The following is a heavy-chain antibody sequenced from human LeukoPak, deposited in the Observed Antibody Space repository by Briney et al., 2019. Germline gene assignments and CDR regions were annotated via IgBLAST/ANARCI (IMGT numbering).Heavy chain of an antibody. V-gene: IGHV3-23*01. CDR1: GFTFSSFA. D-gene: IGHD5-12*01. CDR2: ISGSGGTT. J-gene: IGHJ6*03. CDR3: AKAAPGYSGYDLKAYYYYYMDV. Sequence: GGSLRLSCAAPGFTFSSFAMSWVRQAPGKGLEWVSSISGSGGTTYYPDSVKGRFTISRDNSKSTLYLQMNSLRAEDTAVYYCAKAAPGYSGYDLKAYYYYYMDVWGKGTTVTVS.